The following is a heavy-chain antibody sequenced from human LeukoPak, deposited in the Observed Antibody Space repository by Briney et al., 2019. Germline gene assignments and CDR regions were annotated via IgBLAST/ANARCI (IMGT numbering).Heavy chain of an antibody. CDR3: ARGGTFPIFDY. J-gene: IGHJ4*02. Sequence: GGSLRLSCAASGFTVSSNYMSWVRQAPGKGLEWVSVIYSGGSTCYADSVKGRFTISRDNSKNTLYLQMNSLRAEDTAVYYCARGGTFPIFDYWGQGTLVTVSS. D-gene: IGHD2-15*01. CDR2: IYSGGST. CDR1: GFTVSSNY. V-gene: IGHV3-53*01.